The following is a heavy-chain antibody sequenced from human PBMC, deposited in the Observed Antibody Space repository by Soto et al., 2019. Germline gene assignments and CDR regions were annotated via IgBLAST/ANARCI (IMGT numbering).Heavy chain of an antibody. CDR3: ASSFYDFWRGYYYEAFDI. Sequence: PSETLSLTCAVSGGSISSYYWSWIRQPPGKGLEWIGYIYYSGSTNYNPSLKSRVTISVDTSKNQFSLKLSSVTAADTAVYYCASSFYDFWRGYYYEAFDIGGQGTMVTVS. V-gene: IGHV4-59*01. D-gene: IGHD3-3*01. J-gene: IGHJ3*02. CDR1: GGSISSYY. CDR2: IYYSGST.